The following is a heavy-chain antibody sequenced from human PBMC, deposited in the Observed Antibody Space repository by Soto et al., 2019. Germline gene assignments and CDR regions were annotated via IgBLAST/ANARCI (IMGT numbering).Heavy chain of an antibody. V-gene: IGHV1-69*01. Sequence: QVQRVQSGAEGKKPGSSVKVSCKASGGTFSSYAISWVRQAPGQGLEWMGGIIPIFGTANYAQKCQGRVTITAAESTSTAYMEMSSLRSEDTAVYYCAARDVEIVATMDYYGMDVWGQGTTVTVAS. CDR3: AARDVEIVATMDYYGMDV. CDR1: GGTFSSYA. CDR2: IIPIFGTA. D-gene: IGHD5-12*01. J-gene: IGHJ6*02.